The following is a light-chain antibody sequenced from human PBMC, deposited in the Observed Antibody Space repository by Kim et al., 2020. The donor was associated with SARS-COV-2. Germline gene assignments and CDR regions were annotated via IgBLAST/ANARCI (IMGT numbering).Light chain of an antibody. J-gene: IGLJ2*01. Sequence: QSVLTQPPSVSGAPGQRVTISCTGSSSNIGAGYDVHWYQQLPGTAPKLLIYGNSNRPSGVPDRFSGSKSGTSASLAITGLQAEDEADYYCQSFDNTRSGWIFGGGTQLTVL. CDR2: GNS. CDR3: QSFDNTRSGWI. CDR1: SSNIGAGYD. V-gene: IGLV1-40*01.